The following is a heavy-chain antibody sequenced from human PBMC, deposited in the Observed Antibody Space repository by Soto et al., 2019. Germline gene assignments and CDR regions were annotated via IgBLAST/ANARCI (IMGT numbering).Heavy chain of an antibody. Sequence: PGGSLRLSCAASGFTFSSYAMNWVRQAPGKGLEWVSVISGSGDSTYYADSVKGRFTIPRDNSKNTLYLQMNSLRAEDTAVYYCARRSSGWYFDYWGQGTLVTVSS. D-gene: IGHD6-19*01. V-gene: IGHV3-23*01. CDR3: ARRSSGWYFDY. J-gene: IGHJ4*02. CDR1: GFTFSSYA. CDR2: ISGSGDST.